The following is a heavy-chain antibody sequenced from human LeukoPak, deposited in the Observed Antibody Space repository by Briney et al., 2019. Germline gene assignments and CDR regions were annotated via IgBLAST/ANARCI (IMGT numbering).Heavy chain of an antibody. CDR1: GFTFSSYA. J-gene: IGHJ5*02. D-gene: IGHD2-2*01. Sequence: AGSMSLYCVGSGFTFSSYAMNWLRPAPGQGLEWVSSINSNNNNYYQNSQKGRFTISRDNAKNSLSLQMNSLRGEDTAVYYCGREDCNNVRCYGASDAWGQGTLVTVSS. V-gene: IGHV3-21*01. CDR3: GREDCNNVRCYGASDA. CDR2: INSNNNN.